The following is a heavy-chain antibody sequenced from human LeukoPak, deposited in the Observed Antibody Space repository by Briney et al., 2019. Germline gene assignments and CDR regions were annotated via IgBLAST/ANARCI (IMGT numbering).Heavy chain of an antibody. CDR3: ARVVARPGGAFDI. Sequence: TSETLSLTCTVSGGSISSSSYYWGWIRQPPGKGREWIGSIYYSGSTYYNPSLKRRVTISVDTSRNQFSLKLSSVTAADTAVYYCARVVARPGGAFDIWGQGTMVTVSS. V-gene: IGHV4-39*01. D-gene: IGHD2-15*01. CDR1: GGSISSSSYY. J-gene: IGHJ3*02. CDR2: IYYSGST.